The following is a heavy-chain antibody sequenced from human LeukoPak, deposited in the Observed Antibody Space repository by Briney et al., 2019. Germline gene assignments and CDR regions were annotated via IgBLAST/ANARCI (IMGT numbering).Heavy chain of an antibody. V-gene: IGHV4-34*01. CDR3: ARRQTYYDFWSGYYKTEYFDY. J-gene: IGHJ4*02. D-gene: IGHD3-3*01. CDR2: INHSGST. CDR1: GGSFSGYY. Sequence: SETLSLTCAVYGGSFSGYYWSWIRQPPGKGLEWLGEINHSGSTNYNPSLKSRVTISVDTSKNQFSLKLSSVTAADTAVYYCARRQTYYDFWSGYYKTEYFDYWGQGTLVTVSS.